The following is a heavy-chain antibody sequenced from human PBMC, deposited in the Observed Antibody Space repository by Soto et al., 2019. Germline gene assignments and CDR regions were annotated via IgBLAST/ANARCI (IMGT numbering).Heavy chain of an antibody. CDR1: GXSISSGGYY. V-gene: IGHV4-31*03. Sequence: LSLTCTVSGXSISSGGYYWSWIRQHPGKGLEWIGYIYYSGSTYYNPSLKSRVTISVDTSKNQFSLKLSSVTAADTAVYYCARAIAAAGLDYWGQGTLVTVSS. CDR3: ARAIAAAGLDY. J-gene: IGHJ4*02. CDR2: IYYSGST. D-gene: IGHD6-13*01.